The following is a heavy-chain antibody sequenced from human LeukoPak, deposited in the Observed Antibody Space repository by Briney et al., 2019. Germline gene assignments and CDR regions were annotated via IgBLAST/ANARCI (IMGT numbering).Heavy chain of an antibody. D-gene: IGHD6-19*01. CDR1: GFTFSSYA. J-gene: IGHJ5*02. CDR3: TKEGAVTGSMWFDH. Sequence: GRSLRLSCAASGFTFSSYAMHWVRQAPGKGLEWVAVISSDGRTTYYADSVKGRFTISRDNSKSTMYVQMNSLRTEDTAVYYCTKEGAVTGSMWFDHWGQGTLVTVSS. V-gene: IGHV3-30*04. CDR2: ISSDGRTT.